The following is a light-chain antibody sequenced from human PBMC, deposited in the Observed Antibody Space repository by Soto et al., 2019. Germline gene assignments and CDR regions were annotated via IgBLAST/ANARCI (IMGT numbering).Light chain of an antibody. J-gene: IGLJ3*02. V-gene: IGLV2-23*02. Sequence: SVLTQPASVSGSPGQSIILSCTGTSSDVGSYNFVSWYQQHPGKAPKLMIYEVSKRPSGVSNRFSGSKSGNTASLTISGLQPEDEADYYCCSYAGNSGVFGGGTQLTVL. CDR1: SSDVGSYNF. CDR2: EVS. CDR3: CSYAGNSGV.